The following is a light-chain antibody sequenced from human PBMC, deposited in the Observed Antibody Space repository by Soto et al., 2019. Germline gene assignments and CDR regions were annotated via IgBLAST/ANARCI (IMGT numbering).Light chain of an antibody. V-gene: IGLV1-40*01. Sequence: QSVLTQPPSVSGAPGQRVTISCTGSSSNIGAGYDVHWYQQLPGKAPKLLFYGNDNRPSGVPERFSGSKSGTSASLAITGLRADDEADYYCQSYGSSPSANFVFGTGTKLTVL. CDR3: QSYGSSPSANFV. CDR2: GND. J-gene: IGLJ1*01. CDR1: SSNIGAGYD.